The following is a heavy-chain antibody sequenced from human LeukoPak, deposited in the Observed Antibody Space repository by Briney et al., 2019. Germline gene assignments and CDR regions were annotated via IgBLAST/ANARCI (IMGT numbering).Heavy chain of an antibody. CDR3: ARDKDIVLVPVSFHY. Sequence: GGSLRLSCAASGFTFSSYAMSWVRQAPGKGLEWVSSISSSSSYIYYADSLKGRFTISRDNAKNSLYLQMHSLRADDTAVYYCARDKDIVLVPVSFHYWGQGTLVTVSS. J-gene: IGHJ4*02. D-gene: IGHD2-2*01. CDR2: ISSSSSYI. CDR1: GFTFSSYA. V-gene: IGHV3-21*01.